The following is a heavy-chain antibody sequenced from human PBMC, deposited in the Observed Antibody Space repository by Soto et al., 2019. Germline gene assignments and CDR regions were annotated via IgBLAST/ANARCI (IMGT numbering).Heavy chain of an antibody. CDR3: ARPHGDPLGY. V-gene: IGHV4-39*02. Sequence: QLQLQQSGPGLVKPSETLSLTCTVSGGSISRSTYYWGWIRQPPGKGLEWIGSISHTGRTYYNPSLKSRVTIAIDMSKNDFSLKLNSVTAADSAVYYCARPHGDPLGYWGQGTLVTVSS. CDR1: GGSISRSTYY. J-gene: IGHJ4*02. D-gene: IGHD4-17*01. CDR2: ISHTGRT.